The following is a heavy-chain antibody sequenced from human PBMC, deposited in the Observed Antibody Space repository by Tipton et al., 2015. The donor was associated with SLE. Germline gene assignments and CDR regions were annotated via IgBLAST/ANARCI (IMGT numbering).Heavy chain of an antibody. D-gene: IGHD6-19*01. V-gene: IGHV3-20*04. J-gene: IGHJ4*02. CDR2: INWNGGST. CDR3: ARARLLAVAASFDY. CDR1: GFTFDDYG. Sequence: SLRLSCAASGFTFDDYGMSWVRQAPGKGLEWVPGINWNGGSTGYADSVKGRFTISRDNAKNSLYLQMNSLRAEDTALYYCARARLLAVAASFDYWGQGTLVTVSS.